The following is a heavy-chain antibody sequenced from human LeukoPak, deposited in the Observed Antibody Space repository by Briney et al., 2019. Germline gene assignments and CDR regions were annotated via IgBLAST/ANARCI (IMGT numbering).Heavy chain of an antibody. CDR3: VPPLGSAHDFDY. CDR2: ISGSGGST. CDR1: GFLFRSYG. Sequence: PGGTLRLSCAASGFLFRSYGMSWVRQAPGKGLEWVSAISGSGGSTYYADSVKGRFTISRDNSKNTLYLQMNSLRAEDTAVYYCVPPLGSAHDFDYWGQGTLVTVSS. D-gene: IGHD1-26*01. V-gene: IGHV3-23*01. J-gene: IGHJ4*02.